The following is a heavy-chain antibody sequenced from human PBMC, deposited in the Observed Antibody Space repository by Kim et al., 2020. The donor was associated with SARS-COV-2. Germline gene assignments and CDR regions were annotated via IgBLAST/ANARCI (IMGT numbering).Heavy chain of an antibody. CDR1: GFTFSSYA. CDR3: AKASGGYSGSYYFDY. V-gene: IGHV3-23*01. J-gene: IGHJ4*02. CDR2: ISGSGGST. D-gene: IGHD1-26*01. Sequence: GGSLRLSCAASGFTFSSYAMSWVRQAPGKGLEWVSAISGSGGSTYYADSVKGRFTISRDNSKNTLYLQMNSLRAEDTAVYYCAKASGGYSGSYYFDYWGQGTLVTVSS.